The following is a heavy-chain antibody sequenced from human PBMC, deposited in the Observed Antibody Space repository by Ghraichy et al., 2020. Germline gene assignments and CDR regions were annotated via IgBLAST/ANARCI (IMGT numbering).Heavy chain of an antibody. CDR1: GFTFSSYA. V-gene: IGHV3-23*01. CDR3: AQPSSSWEYEYFQH. Sequence: GGSLRLSCAASGFTFSSYAMSWVRQAPGKGLEWVSAISGSGGSTYYADSVKGRFTISRDNSKNTLYLQMNSLRAEDTAVYYCAQPSSSWEYEYFQHWGQGTLVTVSS. CDR2: ISGSGGST. J-gene: IGHJ1*01. D-gene: IGHD6-13*01.